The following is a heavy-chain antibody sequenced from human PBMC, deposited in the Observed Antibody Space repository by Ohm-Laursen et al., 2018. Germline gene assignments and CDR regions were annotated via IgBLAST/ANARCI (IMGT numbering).Heavy chain of an antibody. D-gene: IGHD5-18*01. V-gene: IGHV4-59*01. CDR1: GGSITDYY. Sequence: SETLSLTCTVSGGSITDYYWTWIRQSPGKGLEWIGYVSYSGTTNYNPSIKSRVTISVDTSKNQFSLKLNSVTAADTAVYFCARDSRGGHLNTTLVTGKNLDSWGQGTLVTVSS. CDR2: VSYSGTT. J-gene: IGHJ4*02. CDR3: ARDSRGGHLNTTLVTGKNLDS.